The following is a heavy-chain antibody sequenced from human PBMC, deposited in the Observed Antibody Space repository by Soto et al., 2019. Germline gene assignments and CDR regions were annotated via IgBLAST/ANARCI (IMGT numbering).Heavy chain of an antibody. CDR1: GGSFSGYY. CDR3: ARVRSWGYCSSTSCPYYFDY. D-gene: IGHD2-2*01. J-gene: IGHJ4*02. V-gene: IGHV4-34*01. Sequence: QVQLQQWGAGLLKPSETLSLTCAVYGGSFSGYYWSWIRQPPGKGLEWIGEINHSGSTNYNPSLKSRVTISVDTSKNQFSLKLSSVTAADTAVYYCARVRSWGYCSSTSCPYYFDYWGQGTLVTVSS. CDR2: INHSGST.